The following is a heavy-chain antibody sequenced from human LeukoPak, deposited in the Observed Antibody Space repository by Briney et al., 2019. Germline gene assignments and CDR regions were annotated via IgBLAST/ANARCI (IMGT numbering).Heavy chain of an antibody. Sequence: ASVTVSCKASGYTFTSYGISWVRQAPGQGLEWMGWINPNSGGTNYAQKFQGRVTMTRDTSISTAYMELSRLRSDDTAVYYCARSTRRAAAGKYYFDYWGQGPLVTVSS. D-gene: IGHD6-13*01. CDR2: INPNSGGT. V-gene: IGHV1-2*02. J-gene: IGHJ4*02. CDR1: GYTFTSYG. CDR3: ARSTRRAAAGKYYFDY.